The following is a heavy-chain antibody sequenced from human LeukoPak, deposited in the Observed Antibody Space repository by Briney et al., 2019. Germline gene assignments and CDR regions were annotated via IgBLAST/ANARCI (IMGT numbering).Heavy chain of an antibody. V-gene: IGHV4-4*07. Sequence: PSETLSLTCTVSGGSISSYYWSWIRQPAGKGLEWIGRIYTSGSTNYNPSLKSRVTMSVDTSKNQFSLQLSSVTAADTAVYYCTRDPSNPYSSGWYYFDYWGQGTLVTVSS. CDR1: GGSISSYY. CDR3: TRDPSNPYSSGWYYFDY. D-gene: IGHD6-19*01. CDR2: IYTSGST. J-gene: IGHJ4*02.